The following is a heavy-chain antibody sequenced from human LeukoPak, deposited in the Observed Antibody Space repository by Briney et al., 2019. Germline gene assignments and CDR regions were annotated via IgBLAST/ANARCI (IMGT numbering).Heavy chain of an antibody. V-gene: IGHV1-69*13. CDR2: IIPIFGTT. CDR1: GGAFSSYT. J-gene: IGHJ1*01. Sequence: RASVKVSCKASGGAFSSYTTSWVRQAPGQGLEWMGGIIPIFGTTNYAQRFQGRVTISADESTSTAYMELSSLRSEDTAVYYCASVWFGPTIHGYFQHWGQGTLVTVSS. D-gene: IGHD3-10*01. CDR3: ASVWFGPTIHGYFQH.